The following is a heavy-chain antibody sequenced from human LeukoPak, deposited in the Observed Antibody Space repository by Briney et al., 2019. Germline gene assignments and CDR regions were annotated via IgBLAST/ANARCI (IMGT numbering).Heavy chain of an antibody. CDR2: INHSGST. D-gene: IGHD3-9*01. J-gene: IGHJ4*02. CDR3: ATSQGPEGFFDWLLFDRGLNY. V-gene: IGHV4-34*01. Sequence: KPSETLSLTCAVYGGSFSGYYWSWIRQPPGKGLEWIGEINHSGSTNYNPSLKSRVTISVDTSKNQFSLKLSSVTAADTAVYYCATSQGPEGFFDWLLFDRGLNYWGQGTRVTVSS. CDR1: GGSFSGYY.